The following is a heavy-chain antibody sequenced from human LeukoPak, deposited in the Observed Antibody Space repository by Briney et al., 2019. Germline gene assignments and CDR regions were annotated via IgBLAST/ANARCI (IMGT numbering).Heavy chain of an antibody. Sequence: ASVKVSCKDSGYTFSSYGVTWVRQAPGQGLEWMGWISAHTGHTSYAQKLQDRITMTTDTSTSTAYMEMRSLRSDDTAVYFCARASGYSYGPRDYWGQGTLVTVSS. J-gene: IGHJ4*02. CDR1: GYTFSSYG. V-gene: IGHV1-18*01. CDR2: ISAHTGHT. CDR3: ARASGYSYGPRDY. D-gene: IGHD5-18*01.